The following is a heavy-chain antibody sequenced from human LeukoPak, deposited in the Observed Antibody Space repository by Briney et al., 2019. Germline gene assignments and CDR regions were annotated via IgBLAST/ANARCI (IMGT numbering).Heavy chain of an antibody. V-gene: IGHV4-34*01. D-gene: IGHD6-19*01. CDR1: GGSFSGYY. J-gene: IGHJ5*02. CDR3: ARDSSGWYHWFDP. CDR2: INHSGST. Sequence: SETLSLTCAVYGGSFSGYYWSWIRQPPGKGLEWIGEINHSGSTNYNPSLKSRVTISVDTSKNQFSLKLSSVTAADTAVYYCARDSSGWYHWFDPWGQGTLVTVSS.